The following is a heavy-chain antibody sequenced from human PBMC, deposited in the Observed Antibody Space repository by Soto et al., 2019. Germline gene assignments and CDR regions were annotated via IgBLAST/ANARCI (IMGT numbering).Heavy chain of an antibody. Sequence: SETLSLTCTVSGGSISSGGYYWSWIRQHPGKGLEWIGHIYYSGSTYYNPSLKSRVTISVDTSKNQFPLKLSSVTAADTAVYYCARDGRHTAMGMDVWGQGTTVTVSS. CDR2: IYYSGST. J-gene: IGHJ6*02. D-gene: IGHD5-18*01. CDR3: ARDGRHTAMGMDV. CDR1: GGSISSGGYY. V-gene: IGHV4-31*03.